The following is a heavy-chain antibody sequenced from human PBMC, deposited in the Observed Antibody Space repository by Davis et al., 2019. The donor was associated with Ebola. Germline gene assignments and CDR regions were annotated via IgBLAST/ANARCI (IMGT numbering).Heavy chain of an antibody. D-gene: IGHD2-15*01. Sequence: GGSLRLSYAASGFTFSDYYMSWIRQAPGKGLEWVSYISSSGSTIYYADSVKGRFTISRDNAKNSLYLQMNSLRAEDTAVYYCARGIVVVVAATRGSWFDPWGQGTLVTVSS. CDR2: ISSSGSTI. CDR3: ARGIVVVVAATRGSWFDP. CDR1: GFTFSDYY. V-gene: IGHV3-11*04. J-gene: IGHJ5*02.